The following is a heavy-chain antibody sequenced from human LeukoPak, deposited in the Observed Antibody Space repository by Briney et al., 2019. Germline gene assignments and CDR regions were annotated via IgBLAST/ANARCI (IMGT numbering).Heavy chain of an antibody. Sequence: SETLSLTCTVSGGSISSYYWSWIRQPPGKGLEWIGYIYYSGCTNYNPSLKSRVTISVDTSKNQFSLKLSSVTAADTAVYYCARGVGYCSSTSCSPNWFDPWGQGTLVTVSS. D-gene: IGHD2-2*01. CDR3: ARGVGYCSSTSCSPNWFDP. V-gene: IGHV4-59*01. J-gene: IGHJ5*02. CDR1: GGSISSYY. CDR2: IYYSGCT.